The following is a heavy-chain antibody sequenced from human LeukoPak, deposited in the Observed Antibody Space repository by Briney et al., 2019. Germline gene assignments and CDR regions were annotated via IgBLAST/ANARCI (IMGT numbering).Heavy chain of an antibody. CDR2: IIPTLEIA. J-gene: IGHJ4*02. V-gene: IGHV1-69*04. CDR3: ARVLSGSWLWF. D-gene: IGHD5-18*01. Sequence: SVKVSCKASGGTFSSYAITWVRQAPGQGLEWMGRIIPTLEIANYAQKFQGRVTITADKSTSTAYMELSSLRPEDTAVYYCARVLSGSWLWFWGQGTLVTVSS. CDR1: GGTFSSYA.